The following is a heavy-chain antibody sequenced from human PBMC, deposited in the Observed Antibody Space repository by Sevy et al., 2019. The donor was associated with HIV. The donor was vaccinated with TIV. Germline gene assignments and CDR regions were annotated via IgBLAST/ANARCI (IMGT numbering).Heavy chain of an antibody. CDR2: INANSGGT. CDR3: ARTVHIRDFFFDY. Sequence: ASVKVSCKASGYTFTGYYMHWVRQAPGQGLEWMGWINANSGGTNYAQKFQGRVTMTRDTSISTAYMEPSRLTSDDTAVYYCARTVHIRDFFFDYWGQGTLVTVSS. D-gene: IGHD1-20*01. CDR1: GYTFTGYY. J-gene: IGHJ4*02. V-gene: IGHV1-2*02.